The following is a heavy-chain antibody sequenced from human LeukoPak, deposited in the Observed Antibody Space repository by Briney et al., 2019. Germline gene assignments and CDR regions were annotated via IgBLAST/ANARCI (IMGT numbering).Heavy chain of an antibody. Sequence: SVKVSCKASGGTFSSYAISWVRQAPGQGLEWMGGIIPIFGTANYAQKFQGRVTITADESTSTAYMELSSLRSEDTAVYYCASPYSSGYDAFDIWGQGTMVTVSS. CDR3: ASPYSSGYDAFDI. CDR1: GGTFSSYA. D-gene: IGHD6-19*01. J-gene: IGHJ3*02. V-gene: IGHV1-69*13. CDR2: IIPIFGTA.